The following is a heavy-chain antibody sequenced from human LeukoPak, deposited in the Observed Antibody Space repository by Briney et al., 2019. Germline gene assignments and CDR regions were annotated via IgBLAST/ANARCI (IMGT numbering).Heavy chain of an antibody. J-gene: IGHJ3*02. CDR3: ARRITMVRGAPRSRAFDI. CDR1: ARSFSGYY. Sequence: PQTLSLTRAVYARSFSGYYWSRIRQPSGKGLEWIGEINHSGSTNYNPSLKSRVTISVDTPKNQFSLKLSSVTAADTAVYYCARRITMVRGAPRSRAFDIWGQGTMVSVSS. CDR2: INHSGST. D-gene: IGHD3-10*01. V-gene: IGHV4-34*01.